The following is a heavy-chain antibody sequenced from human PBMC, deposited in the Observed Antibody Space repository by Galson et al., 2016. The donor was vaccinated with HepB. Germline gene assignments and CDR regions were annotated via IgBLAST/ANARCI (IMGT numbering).Heavy chain of an antibody. Sequence: SLRLSCADSGFRFSGYAMTWVRQAPGKGLEWVSGISGSGAHTYYADNVKGRFTISRDNSKTTLYVQTTSLRVEDTAVYYCAKGSIWVSAALYGMDVWGQGTTVTVSS. J-gene: IGHJ6*02. CDR2: ISGSGAHT. D-gene: IGHD2-21*01. CDR3: AKGSIWVSAALYGMDV. V-gene: IGHV3-23*01. CDR1: GFRFSGYA.